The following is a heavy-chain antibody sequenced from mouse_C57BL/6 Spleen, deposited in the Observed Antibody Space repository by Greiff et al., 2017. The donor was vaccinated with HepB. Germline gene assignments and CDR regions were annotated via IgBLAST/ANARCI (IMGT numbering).Heavy chain of an antibody. CDR2: INPNNGGT. J-gene: IGHJ2*01. Sequence: EVQLQQSGPELVKPGASVKISCKASGYTFTDYYMNWVKQSHGKSLEWIGDINPNNGGTSYNQKFKGKATLTVDKSSSTAYMERRSLTSEDSAVYYSARSRPDYFDYWGQGTTLTVSS. V-gene: IGHV1-26*01. CDR1: GYTFTDYY. CDR3: ARSRPDYFDY.